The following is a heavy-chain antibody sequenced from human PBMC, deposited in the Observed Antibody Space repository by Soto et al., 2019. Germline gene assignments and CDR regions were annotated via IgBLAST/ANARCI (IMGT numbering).Heavy chain of an antibody. D-gene: IGHD1-26*01. J-gene: IGHJ4*02. Sequence: QVQLQESGPGLVKPSETLSLTCTVSGGSISTAGMYWSWIRQHPGKGLEWIGYVFSTGVTYYNPSLTSRFTISVDTSENQFSLKLTSVTAADTAIYYCARSRGSSKPYFYDYWGQGTLVTVSS. CDR1: GGSISTAGMY. CDR2: VFSTGVT. V-gene: IGHV4-31*03. CDR3: ARSRGSSKPYFYDY.